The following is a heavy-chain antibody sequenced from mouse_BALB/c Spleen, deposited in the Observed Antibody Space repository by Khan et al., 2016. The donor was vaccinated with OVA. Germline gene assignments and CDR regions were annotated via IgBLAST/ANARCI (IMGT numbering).Heavy chain of an antibody. D-gene: IGHD2-1*01. J-gene: IGHJ3*01. CDR2: IDPTTGYT. V-gene: IGHV1-7*01. Sequence: VQLQQSGAELAKPGASMKMSCKASGYTFTTYWMHWVKQRPGQGLEWIGYIDPTTGYTEYNQKFKDRATLTTDKSSSTAYMQLSSLTSEDSVVYYCARRGLYGIFAYWGQETLVTVSA. CDR1: GYTFTTYW. CDR3: ARRGLYGIFAY.